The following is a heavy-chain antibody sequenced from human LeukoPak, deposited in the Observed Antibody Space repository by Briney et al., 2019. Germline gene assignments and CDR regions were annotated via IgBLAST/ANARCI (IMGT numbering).Heavy chain of an antibody. CDR2: IYHSGST. Sequence: PSETLSLTCAVSGGSISSSNWWSWVRQPPGKGLEWIGEIYHSGSTNYNPSLKSRVTISVDKSKNQFSLKLSSVTAADTAVYYCARRPIWSNRDGYYFDYWGQGTLVTVSS. V-gene: IGHV4-4*02. J-gene: IGHJ4*02. D-gene: IGHD5-24*01. CDR1: GGSISSSNW. CDR3: ARRPIWSNRDGYYFDY.